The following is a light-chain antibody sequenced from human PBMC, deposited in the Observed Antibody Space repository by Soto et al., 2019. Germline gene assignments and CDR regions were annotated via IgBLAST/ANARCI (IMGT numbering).Light chain of an antibody. Sequence: DIQLTQAPSTLSASVVDRVNITCRASQSISSWLAWYQQKPGKAPKVLIYKTSNLESGVPSRFSGSGSGTEFTLTISSLQPDDFATYYCQYYNNYCWTFGQGTKVEI. CDR2: KTS. J-gene: IGKJ1*01. CDR1: QSISSW. CDR3: QYYNNYCWT. V-gene: IGKV1-5*03.